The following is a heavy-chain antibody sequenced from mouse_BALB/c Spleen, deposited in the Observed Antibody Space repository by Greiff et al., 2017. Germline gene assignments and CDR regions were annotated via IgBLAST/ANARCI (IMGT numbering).Heavy chain of an antibody. Sequence: QVQLKQSAAELARPGASVKMSCKASGYTFTSYTMHWVKQRPGQGLEWIGYINPSSVYTEYNQKFKDKTTLTADKSSSTAYMQLSSLTSEDSAVYYCARERGVYDGYYQFAYWGQGTLVTVSA. V-gene: IGHV1-4*02. CDR2: INPSSVYT. CDR3: ARERGVYDGYYQFAY. J-gene: IGHJ3*01. D-gene: IGHD2-3*01. CDR1: GYTFTSYT.